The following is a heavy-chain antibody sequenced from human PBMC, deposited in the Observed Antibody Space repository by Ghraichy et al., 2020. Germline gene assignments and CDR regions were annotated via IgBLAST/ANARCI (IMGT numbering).Heavy chain of an antibody. V-gene: IGHV4-34*01. D-gene: IGHD3-22*01. CDR2: INHSGST. CDR1: GGSLSGYY. CDR3: ARVALYYYVSSGYYDY. J-gene: IGHJ4*02. Sequence: SETLSLTCTVYGGSLSGYYWSWIRQPPGKGLEWIGEINHSGSTNYNPSLKSRVTISVDTSKNLFSLKLTSVTAADTAVYFCARVALYYYVSSGYYDYWGQGTLVTVSS.